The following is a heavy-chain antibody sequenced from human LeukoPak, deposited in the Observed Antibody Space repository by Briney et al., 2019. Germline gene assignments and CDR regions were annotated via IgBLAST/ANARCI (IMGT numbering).Heavy chain of an antibody. CDR2: IYTSGST. Sequence: PSETLSLTCGVSGGSMTSYCWSWIRQPAGKGLEWIGRIYTSGSTSYNPSLKSRVTISVDTSKNQFSLKLSSVTAADTAVYYCARVFDFGFTYSRSYQDAFDIWGQGTMVTVSS. D-gene: IGHD6-13*01. J-gene: IGHJ3*02. CDR1: GGSMTSYC. CDR3: ARVFDFGFTYSRSYQDAFDI. V-gene: IGHV4-4*07.